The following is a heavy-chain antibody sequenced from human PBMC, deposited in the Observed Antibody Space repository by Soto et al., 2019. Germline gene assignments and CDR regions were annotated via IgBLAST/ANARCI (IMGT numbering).Heavy chain of an antibody. Sequence: ASVKVSRKASGYTFTSYGISWVRQAPGQGLEWMGWISAYNGNTNYAQKLQGRVTMTTDTSTSTAYMELRSLRSDDTAVYYCARDGRRIAVADAFDIWGQGTMVTVSS. D-gene: IGHD6-19*01. J-gene: IGHJ3*02. CDR2: ISAYNGNT. V-gene: IGHV1-18*01. CDR1: GYTFTSYG. CDR3: ARDGRRIAVADAFDI.